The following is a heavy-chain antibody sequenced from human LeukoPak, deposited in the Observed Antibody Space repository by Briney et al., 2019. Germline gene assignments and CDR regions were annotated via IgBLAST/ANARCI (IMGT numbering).Heavy chain of an antibody. Sequence: GGSLRLSCAASGFTFSTYNMNWVRQVPGKGLEWVSSIISSSTYMFYADSVKGRFTISRDNAQNSLYLQINSLRAEDTAVYYCARDPYSGRYGDYYYYYMDVWGKGTTVTISS. V-gene: IGHV3-21*01. J-gene: IGHJ6*03. CDR2: IISSSTYM. D-gene: IGHD1-26*01. CDR1: GFTFSTYN. CDR3: ARDPYSGRYGDYYYYYMDV.